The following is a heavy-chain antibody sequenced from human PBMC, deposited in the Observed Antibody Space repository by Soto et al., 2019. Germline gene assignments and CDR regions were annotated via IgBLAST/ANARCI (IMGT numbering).Heavy chain of an antibody. CDR2: ISWNSGSI. J-gene: IGHJ4*02. CDR3: AKGAGKLRFFVFFDY. D-gene: IGHD3-3*01. Sequence: GGSLRLSCAASGFTFDDYAMHWVRQAPGKGLEWVSGISWNSGSIGYADSVKGRFTISRDNAKNSLYLQMNSLRAEDTALYYCAKGAGKLRFFVFFDYWGQGTLVTVSS. V-gene: IGHV3-9*01. CDR1: GFTFDDYA.